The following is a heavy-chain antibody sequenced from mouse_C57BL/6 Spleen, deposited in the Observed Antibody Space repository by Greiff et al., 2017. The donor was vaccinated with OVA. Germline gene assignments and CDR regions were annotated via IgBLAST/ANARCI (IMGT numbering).Heavy chain of an antibody. D-gene: IGHD2-5*01. CDR1: GFSLTSYG. Sequence: QVHVKQSGPGLVQPSQSLSITCTVSGFSLTSYGVHWVRQSPGKGLEWLGVIWSGGSTDYNAAFISRLSISKDNSKSQVFFKMNSLQADDTAIYYCARNPYYSNYYAMDYWGQGTSVTVSS. CDR3: ARNPYYSNYYAMDY. J-gene: IGHJ4*01. CDR2: IWSGGST. V-gene: IGHV2-2*01.